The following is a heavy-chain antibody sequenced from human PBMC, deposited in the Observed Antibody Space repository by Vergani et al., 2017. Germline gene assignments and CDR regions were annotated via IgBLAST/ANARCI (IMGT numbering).Heavy chain of an antibody. V-gene: IGHV4-38-2*01. CDR3: ARHRGAGGFFPTSYFYGRDV. Sequence: QVQLQESGPGLVKTSETLTLTCDVSDSSIMTNPYWGWFRQSPGKGLEWIGCIHHSGDTHYNSSLKSRVSISIVSRSKFSLSLTSVTAADTAIYYCARHRGAGGFFPTSYFYGRDVWGHGTTVTVSS. D-gene: IGHD3-10*01. CDR2: IHHSGDT. J-gene: IGHJ6*02. CDR1: DSSIMTNPY.